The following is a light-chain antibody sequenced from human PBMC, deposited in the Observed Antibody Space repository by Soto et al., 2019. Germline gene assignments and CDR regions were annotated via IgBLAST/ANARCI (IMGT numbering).Light chain of an antibody. Sequence: DTQMTQSPSSLSASLGDRVTITCRASQDINNYLAWYQQRPGKVPKLLSYAASTLQSGVPSRFSGSGSGTDFTLTISSLQPEDVATYYCQKYDIAPRTFGGGTRVEIK. CDR3: QKYDIAPRT. V-gene: IGKV1-27*01. J-gene: IGKJ4*01. CDR1: QDINNY. CDR2: AAS.